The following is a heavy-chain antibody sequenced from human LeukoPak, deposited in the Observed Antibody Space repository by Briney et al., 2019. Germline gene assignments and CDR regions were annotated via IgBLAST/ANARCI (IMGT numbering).Heavy chain of an antibody. CDR3: ARQNGNDFSSGRYFYY. Sequence: PSETLSLTCTVSGGSISSSSYYWGWIRQPPGKGPEWIGSIYYSGSTYYNPSLKSRVTISVDTSKNQFSLKLSSVTAADTAVYYCARQNGNDFSSGRYFYYWGQGTLVTVSS. CDR1: GGSISSSSYY. J-gene: IGHJ4*02. CDR2: IYYSGST. V-gene: IGHV4-39*01. D-gene: IGHD3-3*01.